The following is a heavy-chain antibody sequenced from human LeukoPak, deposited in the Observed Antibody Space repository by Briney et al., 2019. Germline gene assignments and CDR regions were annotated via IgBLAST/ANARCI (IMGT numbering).Heavy chain of an antibody. CDR3: SSLRGSSSQYFQH. CDR2: ITSKIDGGTT. D-gene: IGHD6-13*01. CDR1: GFSFMNAW. Sequence: PGGSLRLSCAASGFSFMNAWLSWVRQARGKGLEWVGRITSKIDGGTTDYAATVKGRFTISRDDSKDTLYLQMDSLQTEDTAVYYCSSLRGSSSQYFQHWGQGTLVTVSS. J-gene: IGHJ1*01. V-gene: IGHV3-15*01.